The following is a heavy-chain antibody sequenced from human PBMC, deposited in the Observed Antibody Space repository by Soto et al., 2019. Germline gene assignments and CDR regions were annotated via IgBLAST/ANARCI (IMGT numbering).Heavy chain of an antibody. CDR1: GYCFTSYC. V-gene: IGHV5-10-1*01. D-gene: IGHD3-3*01. J-gene: IGHJ6*01. Sequence: PGESLNLSCAGSGYCFTSYCSSWVRQLPGKEREWRVRIVPSGSCTNYSPSFQGHVTISADKSISTAYLQWSTLTASDTAMYYCARNYDFWSGYYNGGYYYGMDVWGQGTTVTVPS. CDR2: IVPSGSCT. CDR3: ARNYDFWSGYYNGGYYYGMDV.